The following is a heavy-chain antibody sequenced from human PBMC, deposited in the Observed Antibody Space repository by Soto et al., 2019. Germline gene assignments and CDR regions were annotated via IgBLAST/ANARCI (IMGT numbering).Heavy chain of an antibody. J-gene: IGHJ6*03. CDR3: ARCVAQAQHYSYYIDV. V-gene: IGHV1-69*02. Sequence: QVQLVQSGAEVKKPGSSVKVSCKASGGTFSSYAISWVRQAPGHGLEWMGRVIPILGISNYAQKCQGRVTMTADKSTSTAYMELSSLRSEDTAVYYCARCVAQAQHYSYYIDVWGKGTTVTVSS. D-gene: IGHD5-12*01. CDR2: VIPILGIS. CDR1: GGTFSSYA.